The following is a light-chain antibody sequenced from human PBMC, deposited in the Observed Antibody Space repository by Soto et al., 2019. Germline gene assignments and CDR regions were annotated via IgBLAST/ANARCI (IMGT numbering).Light chain of an antibody. J-gene: IGKJ1*01. V-gene: IGKV1-6*01. CDR1: QAIRND. CDR2: GAS. CDR3: LQDYTYPWT. Sequence: AIQMTQSPSSLSASVGDRVTITCRASQAIRNDLGWYQQKPGKAPNLLIFGASNLQAGGPVRFSASGSGTNFTLTIRNLQPEDYASYYCLQDYTYPWTFGQGTKVDI.